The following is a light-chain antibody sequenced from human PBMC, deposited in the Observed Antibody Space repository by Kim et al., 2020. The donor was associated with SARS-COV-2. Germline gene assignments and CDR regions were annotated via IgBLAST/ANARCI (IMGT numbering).Light chain of an antibody. V-gene: IGLV1-40*01. CDR1: SSNIGAEYG. J-gene: IGLJ3*02. CDR2: DNT. Sequence: QWVTMSCTGSSSNIGAEYGVHWFQRLPGTAPNHLIYDNTNRPSGVPDRFSASKSGTSASLAITGLQAEDEADYYCQSYDIGLRAWVFGGGTQLTVL. CDR3: QSYDIGLRAWV.